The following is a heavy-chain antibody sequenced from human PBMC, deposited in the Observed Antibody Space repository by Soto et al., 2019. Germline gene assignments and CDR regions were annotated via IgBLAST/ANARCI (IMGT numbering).Heavy chain of an antibody. V-gene: IGHV1-69*02. CDR3: ARVVVVAATLGWFDP. Sequence: QVQLVQSGAEVKKPGSSVKVSCKASGGTFSSYTISWVRQAPGQGLEWMGRIIPILGIANYAQKFQGRVTITADKSTSTAYMELSSLRSEGTAVYYCARVVVVAATLGWFDPWGQGTLVTVSS. J-gene: IGHJ5*02. CDR2: IIPILGIA. CDR1: GGTFSSYT. D-gene: IGHD2-15*01.